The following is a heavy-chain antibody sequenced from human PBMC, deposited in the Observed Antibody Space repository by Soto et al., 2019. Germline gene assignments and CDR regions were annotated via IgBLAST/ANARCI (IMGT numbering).Heavy chain of an antibody. CDR2: IRNIGKSYAT. D-gene: IGHD2-8*01. Sequence: GGSLRLSCATSGFTFSDHYMDWVRQAPGKGLEWVGRIRNIGKSYATEYAASVKGRFTISRDDSKNSLYLQMSSLKTEDTAVYYCARDSYCINGVCYPFDHWGQGTLVTVSS. CDR1: GFTFSDHY. CDR3: ARDSYCINGVCYPFDH. V-gene: IGHV3-72*01. J-gene: IGHJ4*02.